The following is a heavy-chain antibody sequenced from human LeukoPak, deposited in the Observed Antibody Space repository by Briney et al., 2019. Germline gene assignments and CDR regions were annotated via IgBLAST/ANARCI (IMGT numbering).Heavy chain of an antibody. V-gene: IGHV3-9*01. Sequence: GGSLRLSCAGSGFIFNNYAMHWVRQPPGKGLEWVSGISWNSGTIDYADSVRGRFTISRDDAKNSLYLQMDSLRVEDTAFYYCAKDNRRHYTSGPNPDSLHWGQGALVTVSS. D-gene: IGHD6-19*01. CDR2: ISWNSGTI. J-gene: IGHJ4*02. CDR3: AKDNRRHYTSGPNPDSLH. CDR1: GFIFNNYA.